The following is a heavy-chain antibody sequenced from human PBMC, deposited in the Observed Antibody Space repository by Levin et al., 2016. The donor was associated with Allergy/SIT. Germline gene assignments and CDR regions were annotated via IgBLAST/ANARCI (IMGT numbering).Heavy chain of an antibody. CDR3: ARMGWYGSGREYFFDY. CDR1: GYTFTSYF. J-gene: IGHJ4*02. CDR2: INPSGGST. Sequence: ASVKVSCKASGYTFTSYFMHWVRQAPGQGLEWVGIINPSGGSTSYAQKFQGRVTMTRDTSTSTVYMELSSLRSEDTAVYYCARMGWYGSGREYFFDYWGQGTLVTVSS. V-gene: IGHV1-46*01. D-gene: IGHD3-10*01.